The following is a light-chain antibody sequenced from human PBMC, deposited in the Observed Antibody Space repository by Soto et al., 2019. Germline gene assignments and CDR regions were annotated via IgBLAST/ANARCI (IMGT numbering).Light chain of an antibody. Sequence: IQMTQSPSSLSASVGDRVTITCRASQGVRDDVGWYQQKPGKAPKLLIYSASTLQSGVPSRFSGSGSGTAFTLTISGLQTEDFATYYCLQESNYPLTFGGGTKVVIK. V-gene: IGKV1-6*01. CDR3: LQESNYPLT. CDR1: QGVRDD. CDR2: SAS. J-gene: IGKJ4*01.